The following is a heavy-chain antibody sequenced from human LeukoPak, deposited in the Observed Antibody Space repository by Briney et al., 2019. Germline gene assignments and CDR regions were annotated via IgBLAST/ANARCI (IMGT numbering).Heavy chain of an antibody. D-gene: IGHD3-16*01. CDR2: INHSGST. Sequence: SETLSLTCAVYGGSFSGYYWSWIRQPPGKGLEWIGEINHSGSTNYNPSLKSRVTISVDTSKNQFSLRLNSVTAADTAVYYCARQGGTGGLLSYSFDYWSQGTLSTVSS. CDR1: GGSFSGYY. CDR3: ARQGGTGGLLSYSFDY. J-gene: IGHJ4*02. V-gene: IGHV4-34*01.